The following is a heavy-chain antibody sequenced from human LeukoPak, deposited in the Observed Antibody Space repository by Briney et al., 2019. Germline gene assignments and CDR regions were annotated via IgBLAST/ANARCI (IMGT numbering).Heavy chain of an antibody. CDR1: GGTFSSYA. Sequence: ASVKVSCKASGGTFSSYAISWVRQAPGQGLEWMGGIIPIFGTANYAQKFQGRVTITTDESTSTAYMELNSLRAEDTAVYYCARMGSSWYKDYWGQGTLVTVSS. V-gene: IGHV1-69*05. CDR2: IIPIFGTA. CDR3: ARMGSSWYKDY. J-gene: IGHJ4*02. D-gene: IGHD6-13*01.